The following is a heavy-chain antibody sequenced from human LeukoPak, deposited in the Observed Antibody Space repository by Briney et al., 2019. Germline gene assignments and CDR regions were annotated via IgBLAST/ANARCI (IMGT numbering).Heavy chain of an antibody. CDR1: GYTFTTAA. CDR3: ARGYSSGWYFDY. Sequence: ASVKVSCKASGYTFTTAAIHWARQAPGQSLEWMGWINGGNGNTKYSQKFQDRVTFTRDTSASTVYMGLSGLGSENTAVYYCARGYSSGWYFDYWGQGTLVTVSS. V-gene: IGHV1-3*01. J-gene: IGHJ4*02. D-gene: IGHD6-19*01. CDR2: INGGNGNT.